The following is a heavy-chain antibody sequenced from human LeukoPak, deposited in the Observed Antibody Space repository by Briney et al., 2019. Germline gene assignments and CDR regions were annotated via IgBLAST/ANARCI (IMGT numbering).Heavy chain of an antibody. CDR1: GFTFSTYW. J-gene: IGHJ6*02. CDR2: IKRDGSGK. V-gene: IGHV3-7*03. Sequence: GGSLRLSCAASGFTFSTYWMSWVRQAPGKGLEWVANIKRDGSGKFYVDSAKGRFTISRDNAKNSLYLQMNSLRAEDTAVYYCARDRVVRGVMPPYGMDVWGQGTTVTVSS. CDR3: ARDRVVRGVMPPYGMDV. D-gene: IGHD3-10*01.